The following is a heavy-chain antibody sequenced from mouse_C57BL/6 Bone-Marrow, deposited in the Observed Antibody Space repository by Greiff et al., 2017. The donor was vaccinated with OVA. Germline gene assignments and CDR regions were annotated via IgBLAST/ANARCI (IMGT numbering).Heavy chain of an antibody. CDR1: GFTFSSYA. Sequence: EVQLVESGEGLVKPGGSLKLSCAASGFTFSSYAMSWVRQTPEKRLEWVAYISSGGDYIYYADTVKGRFTISRDNARNTLYLQMSSLKSEDTAMYYCTNYYGSSYDYFDVWGTGTTVTVSS. CDR2: ISSGGDYI. CDR3: TNYYGSSYDYFDV. J-gene: IGHJ1*03. D-gene: IGHD1-1*01. V-gene: IGHV5-9-1*02.